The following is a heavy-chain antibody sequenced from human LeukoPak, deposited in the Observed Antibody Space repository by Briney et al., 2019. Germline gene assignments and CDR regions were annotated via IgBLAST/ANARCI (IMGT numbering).Heavy chain of an antibody. CDR3: ARMHSSGWADY. CDR2: IIPIFGTA. D-gene: IGHD6-19*01. CDR1: GGTFISYA. V-gene: IGHV1-69*05. Sequence: ASVKVSCKASGGTFISYAISWVRQAPGQGLEWMGGIIPIFGTANYAQKFQGRVTITTDESTSTAYVELSSLRSEDTAVYYCARMHSSGWADYWGQGTLVTVSS. J-gene: IGHJ4*02.